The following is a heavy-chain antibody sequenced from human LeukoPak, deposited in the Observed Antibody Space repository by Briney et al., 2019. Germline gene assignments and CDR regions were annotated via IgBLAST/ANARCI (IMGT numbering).Heavy chain of an antibody. J-gene: IGHJ4*02. V-gene: IGHV3-30*03. Sequence: GGSLRLSCAASGFTFSSYGMHWVRQAPGKGLEWVAIISYDGSNKYYADSVKGRFTISRDNSKNTLYLQMNSLRAEDSAVYYCARELAAAANWGQGTLVTVSS. CDR1: GFTFSSYG. D-gene: IGHD6-13*01. CDR2: ISYDGSNK. CDR3: ARELAAAAN.